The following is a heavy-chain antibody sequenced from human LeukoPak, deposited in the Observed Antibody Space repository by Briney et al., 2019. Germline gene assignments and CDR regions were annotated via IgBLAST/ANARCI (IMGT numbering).Heavy chain of an antibody. V-gene: IGHV4-34*01. CDR2: INHSGST. Sequence: PSETLSLTCAVYGGSFSGYYWSWIRQPPGKGLEWIGEINHSGSTNYNPSLKSRVTISVDTSKNQFSLKLSSVTAADTAVYYCARGRRDYGDYDFDYWGQGTLVTVSP. CDR1: GGSFSGYY. D-gene: IGHD4-17*01. CDR3: ARGRRDYGDYDFDY. J-gene: IGHJ4*02.